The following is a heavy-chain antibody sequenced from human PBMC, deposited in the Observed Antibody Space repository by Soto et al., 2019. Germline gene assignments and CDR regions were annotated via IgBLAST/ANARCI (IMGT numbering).Heavy chain of an antibody. CDR2: MNPIIGTA. D-gene: IGHD3-3*01. J-gene: IGHJ6*02. CDR3: ATGLRFLEWLSSGGGMDV. V-gene: IGHV1-8*02. Sequence: GASVKVSCKASGLTFSSHAISWVRQAPRQGLEWMGGMNPIIGTAHYAQKFQGRVTMTRNTSISTAYMELSSLRSEDTAVYYCATGLRFLEWLSSGGGMDVWGQGTTVTVSS. CDR1: GLTFSSHA.